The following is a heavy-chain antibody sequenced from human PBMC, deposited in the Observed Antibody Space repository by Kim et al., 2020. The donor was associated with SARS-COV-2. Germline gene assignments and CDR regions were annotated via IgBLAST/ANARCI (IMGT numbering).Heavy chain of an antibody. V-gene: IGHV1-69*04. J-gene: IGHJ4*02. D-gene: IGHD3-10*01. CDR3: ASSGTLSMVRGVIINTPVDY. Sequence: SVKVSCKASGGTFSSYAISWVRQAPGQGLEWMGRIIPILGIANYAQKFQGRVTITADKSTSTAYMELSSLRSEDTAVYYCASSGTLSMVRGVIINTPVDYWGQRTLVTVSS. CDR1: GGTFSSYA. CDR2: IIPILGIA.